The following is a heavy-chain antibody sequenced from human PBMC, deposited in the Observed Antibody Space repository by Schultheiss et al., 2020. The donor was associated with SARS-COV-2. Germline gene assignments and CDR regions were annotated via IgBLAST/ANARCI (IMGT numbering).Heavy chain of an antibody. CDR2: IYYSGST. J-gene: IGHJ4*02. CDR3: ARHYDFWSGYSFDY. D-gene: IGHD3-3*01. Sequence: SQTLSLTCTVSGGSISSYYWSWIRQPPGKGLEWIGYIYYSGSTYYNPSLKSRVTISVDTSKNQFSLKLSSVTAADTAVYYCARHYDFWSGYSFDYWGQGTLVTVSS. V-gene: IGHV4-59*08. CDR1: GGSISSYY.